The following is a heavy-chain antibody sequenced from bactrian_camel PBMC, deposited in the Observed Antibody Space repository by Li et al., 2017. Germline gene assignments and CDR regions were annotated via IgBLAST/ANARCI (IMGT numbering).Heavy chain of an antibody. J-gene: IGHJ6*01. CDR1: GFTFSNSD. V-gene: IGHV3S40*01. D-gene: IGHD1*01. CDR3: VRDQISDGVVFGFGY. CDR2: INGGSGGST. Sequence: DVQLVESGGGSVQAGGSLRLSCAPSGFTFSNSDMSWVRQAPGKGLEWVAGINGGSGGSTYYADSVKGRFTISRDNARNTVYLQMNSLKPEDTAVYYCVRDQISDGVVFGFGYWGQGTQVTVS.